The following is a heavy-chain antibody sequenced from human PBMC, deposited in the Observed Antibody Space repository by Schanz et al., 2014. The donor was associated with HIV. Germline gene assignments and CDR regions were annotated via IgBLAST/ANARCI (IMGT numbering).Heavy chain of an antibody. Sequence: QVQLVQSGAEVKKPGSSVKVSCKASGGTFSIYAISWVRQAPGQGLEWMGGMIPIFGTANYAQKFQGRVPIIAANSTRTPYMELSSLRSADTAVYYYARDLSLASSTPTLAFDVWGQGTMVTVSS. CDR1: GGTFSIYA. CDR2: MIPIFGTA. V-gene: IGHV1-69*06. CDR3: ARDLSLASSTPTLAFDV. J-gene: IGHJ3*01. D-gene: IGHD2-2*01.